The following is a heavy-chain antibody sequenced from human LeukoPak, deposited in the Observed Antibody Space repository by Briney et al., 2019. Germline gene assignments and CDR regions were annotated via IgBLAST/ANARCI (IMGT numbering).Heavy chain of an antibody. CDR1: GGSFSGYY. V-gene: IGHV4-34*01. Sequence: PSETLSLTCAVYGGSFSGYYWSWIRQPPGKGLEWIGEINHSGSTNYNPSLKSRVTISVDTSKNQFSLKLSSVTAADTAVYYCAREGYYYGSGSYYPAHFDYWGQGTLVTASS. CDR3: AREGYYYGSGSYYPAHFDY. J-gene: IGHJ4*02. CDR2: INHSGST. D-gene: IGHD3-10*01.